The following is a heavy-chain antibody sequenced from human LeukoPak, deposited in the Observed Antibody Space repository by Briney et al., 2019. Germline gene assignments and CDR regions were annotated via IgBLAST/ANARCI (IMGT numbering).Heavy chain of an antibody. Sequence: ASVKFSCKASGGTFSSYAISWVRQAPGQGLEWMGWISAYNGHTNYAQKLQGRVSMTTDTSTSTADMELRRLRSDDTAIYYCARDYSNGWYGDFDYWGQGTLVTVSS. CDR3: ARDYSNGWYGDFDY. V-gene: IGHV1-18*01. CDR2: ISAYNGHT. J-gene: IGHJ4*02. CDR1: GGTFSSYA. D-gene: IGHD6-19*01.